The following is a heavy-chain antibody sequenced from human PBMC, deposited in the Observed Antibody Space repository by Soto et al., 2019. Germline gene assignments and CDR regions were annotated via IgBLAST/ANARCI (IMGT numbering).Heavy chain of an antibody. CDR1: GGSFSGYY. CDR2: INHSGST. V-gene: IGHV4-34*01. Sequence: SETLSLTCAVYGGSFSGYYWSWIRQPPGKGLEWIGEINHSGSTNYNPSLKSRVTISVDTSKNQFSLKLSSVTAADTAVYYCARGFLEWNYYYGKDVWGQGTTVTVSS. D-gene: IGHD3-3*01. CDR3: ARGFLEWNYYYGKDV. J-gene: IGHJ6*02.